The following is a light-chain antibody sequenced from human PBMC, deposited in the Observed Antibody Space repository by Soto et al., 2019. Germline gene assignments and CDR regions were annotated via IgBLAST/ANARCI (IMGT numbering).Light chain of an antibody. CDR3: LHYGMSAYT. J-gene: IGKJ2*01. CDR1: QIVSSNY. Sequence: EIVLTQSPGTLSLSPGERATLSCRASQIVSSNYLAWYQQKPGQAPRRLIYGASSRATGIPDRFSGRGSGTCLTLTISRLAPKDSPVDYWLHYGMSAYTFGDESSLEIK. CDR2: GAS. V-gene: IGKV3-20*01.